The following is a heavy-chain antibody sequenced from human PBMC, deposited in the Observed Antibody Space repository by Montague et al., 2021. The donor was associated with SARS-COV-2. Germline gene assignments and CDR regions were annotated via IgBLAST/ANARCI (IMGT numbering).Heavy chain of an antibody. V-gene: IGHV2-70*01. CDR3: ARVRYFDTTFDY. D-gene: IGHD3-9*01. J-gene: IGHJ4*02. CDR2: IDWDDDK. CDR1: GFSLSTSGMC. Sequence: ALVKPTQTLTLTCTFSGFSLSTSGMCVSWIRQPPGKALEWPALIDWDDDKFYSTSLKTRLTISKDTSKNQVVLTMTDMDPVDAATYYCARVRYFDTTFDYWGQGTPVTVSS.